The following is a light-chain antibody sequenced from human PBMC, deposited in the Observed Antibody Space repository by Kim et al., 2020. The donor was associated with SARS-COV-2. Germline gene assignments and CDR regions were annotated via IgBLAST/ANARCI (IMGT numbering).Light chain of an antibody. V-gene: IGKV1-12*01. Sequence: ASEGDRITITCRASQNMNSWLAWYQQKPGKAPKLLIYAASSLQSGVPSRVSGSGSGTDFTLTISSLQPEDFATYYCQQANSFPLTCGGGTKVDIK. CDR1: QNMNSW. J-gene: IGKJ4*01. CDR3: QQANSFPLT. CDR2: AAS.